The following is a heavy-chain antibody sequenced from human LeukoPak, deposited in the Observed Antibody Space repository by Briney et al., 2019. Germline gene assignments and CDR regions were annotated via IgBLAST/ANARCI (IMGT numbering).Heavy chain of an antibody. J-gene: IGHJ3*02. CDR3: ARKVDTAMSNDAFDI. CDR1: GYTFTSCG. CDR2: ISAYNGNT. V-gene: IGHV1-18*01. Sequence: ASVKVSCKASGYTFTSCGISWVRQAPGQGLEWMGWISAYNGNTNYAQKLQGRVTMTTDTSTSTAYMELRSLRSDDTAVYYCARKVDTAMSNDAFDIWGQGTMVTVSS. D-gene: IGHD5-18*01.